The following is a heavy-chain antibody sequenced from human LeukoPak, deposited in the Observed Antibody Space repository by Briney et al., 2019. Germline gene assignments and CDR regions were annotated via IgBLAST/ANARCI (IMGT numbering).Heavy chain of an antibody. V-gene: IGHV3-30*04. CDR3: ARHRSGTAKVLMGSLY. CDR2: ISYDGSNK. J-gene: IGHJ4*02. CDR1: GFTFSNYA. D-gene: IGHD5-18*01. Sequence: PWGSLRLSCAASGFTFSNYAIHWVRQAPGKGLEWVAVISYDGSNKYYADSVKGRFSISRDNSKNTLYLQMNSLRAEDTAVYYCARHRSGTAKVLMGSLYWGQGTLVTVSS.